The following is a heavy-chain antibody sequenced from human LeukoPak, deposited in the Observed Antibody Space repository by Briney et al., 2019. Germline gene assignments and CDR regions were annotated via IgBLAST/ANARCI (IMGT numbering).Heavy chain of an antibody. J-gene: IGHJ4*02. CDR3: ARGSSPPYSSSWYAFDY. D-gene: IGHD6-13*01. Sequence: SETLSLTCTVSGGSVSSGSYYWSWIRQPPGKGLEWIGYIYYSGSTNYNPSLKSRVTISVDTSKNQSSLKLSSVTAADTAVYYCARGSSPPYSSSWYAFDYWGQGTLVTVSS. CDR1: GGSVSSGSYY. V-gene: IGHV4-61*01. CDR2: IYYSGST.